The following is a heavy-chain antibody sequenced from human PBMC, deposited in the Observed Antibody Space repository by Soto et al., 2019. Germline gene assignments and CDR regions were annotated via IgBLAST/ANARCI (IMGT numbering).Heavy chain of an antibody. V-gene: IGHV4-34*01. CDR1: GGSVNGYY. Sequence: PSETLSLTCAVYGGSVNGYYWNWIRQPPGKGLEWIGEINHTGGTHYNPSLKSQVTMSVDTSKNQFSLRLSSVTAADTAIYYCATRITVFGLLIPPFDPWVQGTQVTVSS. D-gene: IGHD3-3*01. J-gene: IGHJ5*02. CDR2: INHTGGT. CDR3: ATRITVFGLLIPPFDP.